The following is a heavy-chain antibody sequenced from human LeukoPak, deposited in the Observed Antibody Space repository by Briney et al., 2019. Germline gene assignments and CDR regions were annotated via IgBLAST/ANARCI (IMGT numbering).Heavy chain of an antibody. Sequence: GGSLRLSCAASGFTFSSYAMHWVRQAPGKGVEYVSAISSNGGSTYYANSVKGRFTISRDNSKNTLYLQMGSLRAEDMAVYYCARGEQWLDYWGQGTLVTVSS. CDR3: ARGEQWLDY. CDR1: GFTFSSYA. V-gene: IGHV3-64*01. CDR2: ISSNGGST. D-gene: IGHD6-19*01. J-gene: IGHJ4*02.